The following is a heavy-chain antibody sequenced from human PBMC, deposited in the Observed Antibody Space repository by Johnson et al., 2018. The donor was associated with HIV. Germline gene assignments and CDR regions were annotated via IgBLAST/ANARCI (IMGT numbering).Heavy chain of an antibody. CDR2: ISYDGSNK. J-gene: IGHJ3*02. Sequence: QVQLVESGGGVVQPGRSLRISCAASGFTFSNYAMHWVRQAPGKGLEWVAVISYDGSNKYYADSVKGRFTISRDNSKNTLYLQMNSLRAEDTAVYYCAKDLEHILTYAFDIWGQGTMVTVSS. CDR1: GFTFSNYA. D-gene: IGHD2-21*01. CDR3: AKDLEHILTYAFDI. V-gene: IGHV3-30*04.